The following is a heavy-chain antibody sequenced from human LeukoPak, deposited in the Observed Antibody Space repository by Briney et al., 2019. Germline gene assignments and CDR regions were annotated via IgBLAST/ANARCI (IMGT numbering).Heavy chain of an antibody. CDR3: VRDGKGGPGTH. CDR1: GVSIGDGGYY. V-gene: IGHV4-31*03. J-gene: IGHJ4*02. CDR2: IYHSGST. Sequence: PSETLSLTCTVSGVSIGDGGYYWSWIRQHPGKGLERIGYIYHSGSTYYNPSLERRLAISVDTSKNQFSLKLSFVTAADTAVYYCVRDGKGGPGTHWGQGTLVTVSS. D-gene: IGHD1-14*01.